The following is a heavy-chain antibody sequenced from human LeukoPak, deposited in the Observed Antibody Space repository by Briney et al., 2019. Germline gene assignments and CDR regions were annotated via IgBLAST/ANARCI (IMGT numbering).Heavy chain of an antibody. CDR3: AKMDTTMVTGYYYYYMDV. CDR2: IRYDGSNK. CDR1: GFTFSSYG. Sequence: GGSLRLSCAASGFTFSSYGMHWVRQAPGKGLDGVAFIRYDGSNKYYADSVKGRFTISRDNSKNTLYLQMNSLRAEDTAVYYCAKMDTTMVTGYYYYYMDVWGKGTTVTVSS. V-gene: IGHV3-30*02. D-gene: IGHD5-18*01. J-gene: IGHJ6*03.